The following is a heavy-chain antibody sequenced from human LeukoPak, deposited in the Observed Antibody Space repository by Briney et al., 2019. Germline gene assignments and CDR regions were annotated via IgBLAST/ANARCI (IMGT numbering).Heavy chain of an antibody. CDR1: GFTFSSYE. D-gene: IGHD3-22*01. V-gene: IGHV3-48*03. Sequence: PGGSLRLSCAASGFTFSSYEMNWVRQAPGKGLEWVSYISSSGSTIYYADSVKGRFTISRDNAKNSLYLQMNSLRAEDTALYYCARGRPRYYYDSSGYYFPTAFDIWGQGTMVTVSS. J-gene: IGHJ3*02. CDR2: ISSSGSTI. CDR3: ARGRPRYYYDSSGYYFPTAFDI.